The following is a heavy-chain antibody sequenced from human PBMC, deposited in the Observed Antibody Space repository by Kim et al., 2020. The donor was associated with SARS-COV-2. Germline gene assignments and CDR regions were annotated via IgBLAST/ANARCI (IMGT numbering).Heavy chain of an antibody. D-gene: IGHD6-19*01. Sequence: GGSLRLSCAASGFTFGDYAMHWVRQAPGKGLEWVSGISWNSGSIGYADSVKGRFTISRDNAKNSLYLQMNSLRAEDTALYYCAKMDRQWLVIRGAYYYYGMDVWGQGTTVTVSS. CDR3: AKMDRQWLVIRGAYYYYGMDV. CDR1: GFTFGDYA. J-gene: IGHJ6*02. CDR2: ISWNSGSI. V-gene: IGHV3-9*01.